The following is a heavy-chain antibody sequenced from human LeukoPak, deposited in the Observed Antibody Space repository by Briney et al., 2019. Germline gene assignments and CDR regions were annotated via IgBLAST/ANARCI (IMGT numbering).Heavy chain of an antibody. CDR2: ISYDGSNK. CDR1: GFTFSSYG. J-gene: IGHJ4*02. CDR3: ATDLGGGSWYGYYFDY. D-gene: IGHD2-15*01. Sequence: PGGSLRLSCAASGFTFSSYGMHWVRQAPGKGLEWVAVISYDGSNKYYADSVKGRFTISRDNSKNTPYLQMNSLRAEDTAVYYCATDLGGGSWYGYYFDYWGQGTLVTVSS. V-gene: IGHV3-30*03.